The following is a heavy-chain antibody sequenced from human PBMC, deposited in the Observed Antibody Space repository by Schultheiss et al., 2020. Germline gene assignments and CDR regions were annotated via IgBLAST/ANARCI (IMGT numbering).Heavy chain of an antibody. D-gene: IGHD2-21*02. CDR1: GFTFSSYA. Sequence: GGSLRLSCTASGFTFSSYAMHWVRQVPGKGLEWVSGISWNSGSIGYADSVKGRFTISRDNAKNSLYLQMNSLRAEDTAVYYCASSAYCGGDCYSEYFQHWGQGTLVTVSS. CDR3: ASSAYCGGDCYSEYFQH. V-gene: IGHV3-9*01. J-gene: IGHJ1*01. CDR2: ISWNSGSI.